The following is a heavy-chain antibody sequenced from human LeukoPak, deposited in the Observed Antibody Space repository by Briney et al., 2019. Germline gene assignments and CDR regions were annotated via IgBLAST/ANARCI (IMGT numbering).Heavy chain of an antibody. CDR2: IYYSGST. Sequence: SETLSLTCTVSGGSISSSSYYWGWIRQPPGKGLGWIGSIYYSGSTYYNPSLKSRVTISVDTSKNQFSLKLSPVTAADTAVYYCARHTRHRGYSYGYLFGYWGQGTLVTVSS. V-gene: IGHV4-39*01. J-gene: IGHJ4*02. D-gene: IGHD5-18*01. CDR3: ARHTRHRGYSYGYLFGY. CDR1: GGSISSSSYY.